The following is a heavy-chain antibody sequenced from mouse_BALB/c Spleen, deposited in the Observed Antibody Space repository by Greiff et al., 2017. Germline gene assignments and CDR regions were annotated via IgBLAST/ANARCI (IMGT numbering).Heavy chain of an antibody. Sequence: QVQLQQPGAELVKPGASVKLSCKASGYTFTSYWMHWVKQRPGQGLEWIGEINPSNGRTNYNEKFKSKATLTVDKSSSTAYMQLSNLTSEDSAVYYCARKGDYDGTGFAYWGQGTTLTVSS. J-gene: IGHJ2*01. CDR1: GYTFTSYW. V-gene: IGHV1S81*02. CDR2: INPSNGRT. D-gene: IGHD2-4*01. CDR3: ARKGDYDGTGFAY.